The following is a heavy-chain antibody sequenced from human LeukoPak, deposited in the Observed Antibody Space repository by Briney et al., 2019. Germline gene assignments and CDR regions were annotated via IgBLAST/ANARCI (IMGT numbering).Heavy chain of an antibody. D-gene: IGHD4-17*01. CDR3: AREAGDPTSFLTNKWFDT. CDR2: ISKNNNDR. CDR1: GFSFSTYS. V-gene: IGHV3-21*01. J-gene: IGHJ5*02. Sequence: KPGGSLRLSCATSGFSFSTYSMNWVRQAPGKGLEWVSSISKNNNDRYYRDSVKGRFTISRDNTKNSLYLQMNSLRAEDTAVYFCAREAGDPTSFLTNKWFDTWGQGTLVTVSS.